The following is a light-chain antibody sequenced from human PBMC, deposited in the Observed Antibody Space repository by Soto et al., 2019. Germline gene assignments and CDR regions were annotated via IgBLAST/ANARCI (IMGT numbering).Light chain of an antibody. J-gene: IGKJ3*01. CDR1: KRVSSSY. Sequence: EIVLTQSPGTLSLSPGERATLSCRASKRVSSSYLAWYQQQPGQAPRLLLYGASSRATGIPDRFSVSGSGTDLTLTISILEPEDFAVYYCQQYGISTRFPFGPGTKVDIK. CDR3: QQYGISTRFP. V-gene: IGKV3-20*01. CDR2: GAS.